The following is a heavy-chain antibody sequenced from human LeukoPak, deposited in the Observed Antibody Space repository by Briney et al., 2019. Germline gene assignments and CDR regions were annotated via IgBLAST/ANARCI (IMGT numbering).Heavy chain of an antibody. J-gene: IGHJ5*02. D-gene: IGHD3-10*01. CDR1: GFTVSSNY. Sequence: GGSLRLSCAASGFTVSSNYMSWVRQAPGKGLEWVSVIYSGGSTYYADSVKGRFTISRDNSKNTLYLQMNSLRAEDTAVYYCAASGSYTTVWFDPWGQGTLVTVSS. V-gene: IGHV3-66*01. CDR2: IYSGGST. CDR3: AASGSYTTVWFDP.